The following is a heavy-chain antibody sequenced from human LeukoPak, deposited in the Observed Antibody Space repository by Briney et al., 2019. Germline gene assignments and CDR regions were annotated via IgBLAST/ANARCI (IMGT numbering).Heavy chain of an antibody. CDR3: ASGSMIEGYFDY. V-gene: IGHV3-33*01. D-gene: IGHD3-22*01. Sequence: PGRSLRLSCAASGFTFSSYGMHWVRQAPGKGLEWVAVIWYDGSNKYYADSVKGRFTISRDNSKNTLYLQMNSLRAEDTAVYYCASGSMIEGYFDYWGQGTLVTVSS. J-gene: IGHJ4*02. CDR2: IWYDGSNK. CDR1: GFTFSSYG.